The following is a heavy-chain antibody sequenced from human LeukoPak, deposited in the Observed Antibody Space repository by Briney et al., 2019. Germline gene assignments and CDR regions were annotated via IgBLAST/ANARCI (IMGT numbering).Heavy chain of an antibody. CDR3: ARGRVSSSTWYSTYYYYFYMDV. CDR1: GGSISSRDW. D-gene: IGHD1-1*01. CDR2: IHHSGST. J-gene: IGHJ6*03. V-gene: IGHV4-4*02. Sequence: SETLSLTCAVSGGSISSRDWWTWVRQPPGKGLEWIGDIHHSGSTNYNPSLRSRVTIPVDKTNNLFSLRLRSVTAADTAVYFCARGRVSSSTWYSTYYYYFYMDVWGKGTTVTVSS.